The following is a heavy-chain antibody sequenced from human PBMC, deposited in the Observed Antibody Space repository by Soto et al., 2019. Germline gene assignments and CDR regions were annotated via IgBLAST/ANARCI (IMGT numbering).Heavy chain of an antibody. CDR2: IYSRGGT. D-gene: IGHD1-26*01. CDR3: ARGGSGSQTVGY. CDR1: GFTVSNNY. J-gene: IGHJ4*02. Sequence: EVQVVESGGGLVQPGGSLRLSCAASGFTVSNNYMTWVRLAPGKGLEWVSLIYSRGGTDYADSVKGRFTISRDNSKNMVYLQMNSLRVEDTAVYYCARGGSGSQTVGYWGQGARVTVSS. V-gene: IGHV3-66*01.